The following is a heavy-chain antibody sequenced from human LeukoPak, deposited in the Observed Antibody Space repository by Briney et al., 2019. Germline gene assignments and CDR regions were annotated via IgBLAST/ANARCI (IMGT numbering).Heavy chain of an antibody. CDR2: IISDGSIT. V-gene: IGHV3-74*01. J-gene: IGHJ4*02. Sequence: GGSLRLSCAASGFTFSSSWMHWVRHAPGKGLVWVSRIISDGSITSYADSVKGRFTISRDNAKNTVYLQMNSLRAEDTAVYYCAREWVGRGQGTLVTVSS. CDR3: AREWVG. D-gene: IGHD1-26*01. CDR1: GFTFSSSW.